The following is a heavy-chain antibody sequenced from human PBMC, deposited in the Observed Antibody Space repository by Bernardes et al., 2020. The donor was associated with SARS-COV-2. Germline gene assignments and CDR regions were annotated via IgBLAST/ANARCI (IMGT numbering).Heavy chain of an antibody. CDR2: IYPGDSDT. CDR3: ARRGSSWYAPDY. D-gene: IGHD6-13*01. Sequence: RKISFQGSGYSFTSYWIGWVRQMPGKGLAWMGIIYPGDSDTRYSPSFQGQVTISADKSISTAYLQWSSLKASDTAMYYCARRGSSWYAPDYWGQGTLVTVSS. CDR1: GYSFTSYW. V-gene: IGHV5-51*01. J-gene: IGHJ4*02.